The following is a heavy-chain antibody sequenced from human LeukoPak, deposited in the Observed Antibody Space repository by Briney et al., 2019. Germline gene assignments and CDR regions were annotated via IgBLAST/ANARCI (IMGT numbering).Heavy chain of an antibody. CDR3: AKSPTDYGSGSYSDY. CDR1: GFTFSRYA. Sequence: GGSLRLSCAASGFTFSRYAMSWVRQAPGQGLEWVSTISGSGAGTYYADSVKGRFTISRDNSKNTLYLQINSLRAEDTALYYCAKSPTDYGSGSYSDYWGQGTLVTVSS. J-gene: IGHJ4*02. D-gene: IGHD3-10*01. V-gene: IGHV3-23*01. CDR2: ISGSGAGT.